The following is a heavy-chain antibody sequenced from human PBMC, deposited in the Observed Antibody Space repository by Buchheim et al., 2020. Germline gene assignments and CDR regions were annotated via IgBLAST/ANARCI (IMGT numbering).Heavy chain of an antibody. J-gene: IGHJ3*02. V-gene: IGHV3-23*01. CDR1: GFTFSNFA. CDR2: ISGSGDST. D-gene: IGHD3-22*01. Sequence: EVQLLESGGGLVQTGGSLRLYCAASGFTFSNFAMGWVRQGPGKGLEWVSAISGSGDSTFYAVSVKGRFTISRDRSKNTLSLQMNSLRAEDTAVYYCAKDPNYYDNTYAFDIWGQGT. CDR3: AKDPNYYDNTYAFDI.